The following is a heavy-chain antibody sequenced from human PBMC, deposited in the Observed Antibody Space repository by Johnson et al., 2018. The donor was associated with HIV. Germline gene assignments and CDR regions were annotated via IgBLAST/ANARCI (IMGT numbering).Heavy chain of an antibody. Sequence: VQLVESGGGVVRPGGSLRLSCAASGFTFDDYGMSWVRQAPGKGLEWVSGISWNGGSTGYADSVKGRFTISRDNSKNTLDLQMNSLTIEDTAVFYCAKTRMGGILDAFDLWGQGTMVIVS. CDR3: AKTRMGGILDAFDL. D-gene: IGHD3-10*01. CDR1: GFTFDDYG. CDR2: ISWNGGST. J-gene: IGHJ3*01. V-gene: IGHV3-20*04.